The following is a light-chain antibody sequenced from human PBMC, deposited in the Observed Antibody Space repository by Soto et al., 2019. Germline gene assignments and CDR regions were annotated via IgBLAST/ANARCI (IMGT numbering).Light chain of an antibody. V-gene: IGKV3-11*01. Sequence: EIVMTQSPATLSVSPGERATLSCRASQSVSSYLAWYQQKPGQAPRLLIYDASNRATGIPARFSGSGSGTDFTLTISSLEPEDFAVYYCQQPPLTFGGGTRLEIK. CDR3: QQPPLT. CDR1: QSVSSY. CDR2: DAS. J-gene: IGKJ5*01.